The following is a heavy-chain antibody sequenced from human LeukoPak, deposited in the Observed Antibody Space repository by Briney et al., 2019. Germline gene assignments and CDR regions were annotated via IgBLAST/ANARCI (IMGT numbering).Heavy chain of an antibody. CDR1: GFSFSIYG. V-gene: IGHV3-30*03. J-gene: IGHJ4*02. CDR2: ISHDGKND. Sequence: GRSLRLSCAASGFSFSIYGMHWVRQAPGKGLEWVAVISHDGKNDYFADPVKGRFTISRDNSKNTLYLQMNSLRAEDTAVYYCASLSGSYFGWYFDYWGQGTLVTVSS. D-gene: IGHD1-26*01. CDR3: ASLSGSYFGWYFDY.